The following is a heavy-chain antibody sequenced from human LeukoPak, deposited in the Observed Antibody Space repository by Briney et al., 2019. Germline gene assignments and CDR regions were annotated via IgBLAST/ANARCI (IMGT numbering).Heavy chain of an antibody. V-gene: IGHV3-23*05. Sequence: GGSLRLSCVASGFTFSDYAMNWVRQAPGKGLEWVSTFKTKYNQVYYAESVRGRFTISTDNSKKTVYLQMNSLRAEDTALYYCARSVPDYTRFDYWGQGALVTVSS. CDR2: FKTKYNQV. J-gene: IGHJ4*02. CDR1: GFTFSDYA. CDR3: ARSVPDYTRFDY. D-gene: IGHD4-11*01.